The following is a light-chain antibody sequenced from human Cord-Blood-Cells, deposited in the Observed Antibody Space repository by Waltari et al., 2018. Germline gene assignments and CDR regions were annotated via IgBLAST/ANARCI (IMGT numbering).Light chain of an antibody. J-gene: IGLJ3*02. Sequence: SSELTQDPAVSVALGQTVRITCQGDSLRSYYASWYQQKPGQAPVLFIYGKNNRPSGIPDRFSGSSSGNKASLTITGAQAQDEADYYCNSRDSSGNQWVFGGGTKRPVL. CDR2: GKN. CDR3: NSRDSSGNQWV. V-gene: IGLV3-19*01. CDR1: SLRSYY.